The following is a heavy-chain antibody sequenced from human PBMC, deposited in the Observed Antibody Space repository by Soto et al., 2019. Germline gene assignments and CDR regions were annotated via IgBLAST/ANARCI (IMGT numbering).Heavy chain of an antibody. Sequence: QVQLVQSGAEVKKPGSSVKVSCQASGGTFSTYAVSWVQQAPGQELEWMGQIIPMFHTTDYTQKFQGKVTITADDSTSTSYMEVSSLTSEDTAVYYCAREKPSRGGLGAFDSWGQGTLVAVSS. V-gene: IGHV1-69*01. J-gene: IGHJ4*02. CDR1: GGTFSTYA. D-gene: IGHD3-9*01. CDR3: AREKPSRGGLGAFDS. CDR2: IIPMFHTT.